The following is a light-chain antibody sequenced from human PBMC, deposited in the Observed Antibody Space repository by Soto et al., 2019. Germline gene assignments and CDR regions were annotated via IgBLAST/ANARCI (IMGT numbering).Light chain of an antibody. CDR3: QQLNSYPPE. Sequence: QLTQSPSSLSASIGDRVTITCRATQTINRYLAWYQQKPGAAPKLLIYAATSLQSGVPSRFSGGASGTEFTLTISSLQSDDVATYYCQQLNSYPPEFGQGTKVEIK. CDR2: AAT. V-gene: IGKV1-9*01. CDR1: QTINRY. J-gene: IGKJ1*01.